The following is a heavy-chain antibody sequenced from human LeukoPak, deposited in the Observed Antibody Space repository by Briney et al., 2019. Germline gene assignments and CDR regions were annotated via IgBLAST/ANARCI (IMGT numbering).Heavy chain of an antibody. CDR2: ISWDGGST. D-gene: IGHD1-7*01. Sequence: GGSLRLSCAASGFSFDDYAMHWVRQAPGKGLEWVSLISWDGGSTYYADSVKGRFTISRDNSKNTLYLQMNSLRAEDTAVYYCAKEGKTRNWNYSQAKPVYWGQGTLVTVSA. CDR1: GFSFDDYA. J-gene: IGHJ4*02. V-gene: IGHV3-43D*04. CDR3: AKEGKTRNWNYSQAKPVY.